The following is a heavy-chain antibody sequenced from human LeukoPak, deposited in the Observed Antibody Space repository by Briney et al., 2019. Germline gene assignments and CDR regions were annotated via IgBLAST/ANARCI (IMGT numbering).Heavy chain of an antibody. CDR1: GFTFSSYA. CDR3: ANSSLA. D-gene: IGHD6-6*01. Sequence: PGGSLRLSCAASGFTFSSYALTWVRQAPGKGLEWVSNISDSGDRTHYADSVKGRFTISRVNSKNTLFLQMSNLRTADTAVYYCANSSLAWGQGTLVTVSS. CDR2: ISDSGDRT. J-gene: IGHJ4*02. V-gene: IGHV3-23*01.